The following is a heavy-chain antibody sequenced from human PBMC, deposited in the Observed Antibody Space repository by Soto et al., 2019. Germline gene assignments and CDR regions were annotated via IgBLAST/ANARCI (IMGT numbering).Heavy chain of an antibody. CDR2: INSGGSLI. D-gene: IGHD3-10*01. CDR1: GFRFNEYE. Sequence: EVQLVESGGGLVQPGGSLRLSCVGSGFRFNEYEINCVRQAPGKGLEWIAYINSGGSLIYYAASVKGRFTISRDNYKDSVYLQMNSLRADDTALYYCARETSYGQSATIVGEFWGQGTLVTVSS. V-gene: IGHV3-48*03. J-gene: IGHJ4*02. CDR3: ARETSYGQSATIVGEF.